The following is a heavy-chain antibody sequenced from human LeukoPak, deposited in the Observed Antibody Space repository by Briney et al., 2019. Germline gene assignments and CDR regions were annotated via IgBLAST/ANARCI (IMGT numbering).Heavy chain of an antibody. CDR3: AKEGEWELDY. Sequence: PGRSLRLSCAASGFTFSSYGMHWVRQAPGKGLEWVAVIWYDGSNKYYADSVKGRFTISRDNSKNTLYLQMNSLRAEDTAVYYCAKEGEWELDYWGQGTLVTVSS. CDR2: IWYDGSNK. D-gene: IGHD1-26*01. V-gene: IGHV3-33*06. J-gene: IGHJ4*02. CDR1: GFTFSSYG.